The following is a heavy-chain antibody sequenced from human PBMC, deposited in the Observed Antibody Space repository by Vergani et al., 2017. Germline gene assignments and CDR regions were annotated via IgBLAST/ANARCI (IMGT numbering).Heavy chain of an antibody. CDR3: ARSGYCAQGVCYMTYYYYMDV. D-gene: IGHD2-8*01. J-gene: IGHJ6*03. Sequence: QVQLEESGGGVVQPGRSLRLSCAGSGFTLSSHAMHWVRQAPGKGLEWVAFIWYDGSKEYYADSVKGRFTISRYNSKNTLYLQMNNLRAADTAVYYSARSGYCAQGVCYMTYYYYMDVWGKGTAVSVSS. CDR1: GFTLSSHA. V-gene: IGHV3-33*01. CDR2: IWYDGSKE.